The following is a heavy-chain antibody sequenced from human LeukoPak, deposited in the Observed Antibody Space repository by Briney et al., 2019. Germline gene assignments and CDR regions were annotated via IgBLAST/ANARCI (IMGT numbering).Heavy chain of an antibody. CDR3: ARAIPWENIAAAGTFDY. Sequence: ASVKVSCKASGYTFTGYYMHWVRQAPGQGLEWMGWINPNSGGTSYAQKFQGRVTMTRDTSISTAYMELSRLRSDDTAVYYCARAIPWENIAAAGTFDYWGQGTLVTVSS. CDR2: INPNSGGT. CDR1: GYTFTGYY. J-gene: IGHJ4*02. V-gene: IGHV1-2*02. D-gene: IGHD6-13*01.